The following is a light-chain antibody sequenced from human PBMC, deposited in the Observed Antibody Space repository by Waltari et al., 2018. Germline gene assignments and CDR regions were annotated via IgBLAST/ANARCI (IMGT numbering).Light chain of an antibody. Sequence: AIRMTQSPSSLSASTGDRVTITCRASQGLSSYLARYQQKPGKAPKLRIYAASNLQSGVPSGFSGSVSGTDSTLAFSFLQSEDFATDVCLQYYRYPLPFGQGTKLEIK. CDR3: LQYYRYPLP. J-gene: IGKJ2*01. CDR2: AAS. CDR1: QGLSSY. V-gene: IGKV1-8*01.